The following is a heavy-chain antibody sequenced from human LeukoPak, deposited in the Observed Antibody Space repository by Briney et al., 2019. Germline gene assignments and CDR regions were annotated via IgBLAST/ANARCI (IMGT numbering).Heavy chain of an antibody. D-gene: IGHD3-22*01. CDR3: ARETYYYDSSGYYYLWYYDY. CDR2: ISTGGST. Sequence: SETLSLTCTVSGGSISSHYWSWIRQPAGKGMEWIGRISTGGSTDYNPSLKSRVTMSLDTSEKQFSLKLTSVTAADTAVHYSARETYYYDSSGYYYLWYYDYWGQGTLVTVSS. V-gene: IGHV4-4*07. CDR1: GGSISSHY. J-gene: IGHJ4*02.